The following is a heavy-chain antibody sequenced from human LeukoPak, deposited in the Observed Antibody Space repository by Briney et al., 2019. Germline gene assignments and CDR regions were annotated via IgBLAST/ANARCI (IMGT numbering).Heavy chain of an antibody. J-gene: IGHJ4*02. Sequence: GGSLRLSCAASGFTFSTYAMSWVRQAPGKGLEWVSIITSSGGSTNYADSVKGRFTISRDNSTNTLYLQMNSLKPDDTAVYYCATDVTGGAISFWGQGALVTVSS. CDR1: GFTFSTYA. V-gene: IGHV3-23*01. D-gene: IGHD1-14*01. CDR2: ITSSGGST. CDR3: ATDVTGGAISF.